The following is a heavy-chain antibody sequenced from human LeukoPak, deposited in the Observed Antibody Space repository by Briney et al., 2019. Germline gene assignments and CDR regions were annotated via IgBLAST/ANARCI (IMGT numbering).Heavy chain of an antibody. V-gene: IGHV3-30*18. CDR3: AKDGSYYLDY. CDR1: GFTFSSYG. J-gene: IGHJ4*02. CDR2: ISYDGSNK. Sequence: PGGSLGLSCAASGFTFSSYGMHWVRQAPGKGLEWVAVISYDGSNKYYADSVKGRFTISRDNSKNTLYLQMNSLRAEDTAVYYCAKDGSYYLDYWGQGTLVTVSS.